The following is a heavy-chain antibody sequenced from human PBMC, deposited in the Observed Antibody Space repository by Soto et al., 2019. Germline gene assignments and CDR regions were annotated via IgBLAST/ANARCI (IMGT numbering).Heavy chain of an antibody. V-gene: IGHV1-69*13. CDR2: IIPMFGTS. CDR3: ARGSCRSTSCYKEYYFDL. J-gene: IGHJ4*02. D-gene: IGHD2-2*02. CDR1: GGTFSGYA. Sequence: ASVKVSCKASGGTFSGYAISWVRQAPGRGLEWMGEIIPMFGTSNYAQKFQGRVTITADESTSTAYMELSSLRSEDTAVYYCARGSCRSTSCYKEYYFDLWGQGTLVTVSS.